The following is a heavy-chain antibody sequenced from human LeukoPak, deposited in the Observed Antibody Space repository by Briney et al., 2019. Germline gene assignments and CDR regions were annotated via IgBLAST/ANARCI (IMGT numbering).Heavy chain of an antibody. J-gene: IGHJ3*02. CDR1: GYSFTSYW. D-gene: IGHD3-3*01. CDR3: ARGSYYDFWSGYYPDAFDI. CDR2: IYPGDSDT. V-gene: IGHV5-51*01. Sequence: GESLKISCKGSGYSFTSYWIGWVRQMPGKGLEWMGIIYPGDSDTRYSPSFQGQVTISADKSIITAYLQWSSLKASDTAMYYCARGSYYDFWSGYYPDAFDIWGQGTMVTVSS.